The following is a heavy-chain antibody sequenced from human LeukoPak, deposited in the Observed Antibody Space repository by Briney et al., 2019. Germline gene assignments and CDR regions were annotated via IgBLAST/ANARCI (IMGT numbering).Heavy chain of an antibody. CDR1: GGSFSGYY. V-gene: IGHV4-34*01. D-gene: IGHD4-23*01. J-gene: IGHJ6*03. CDR2: INRSGST. CDR3: ARLRSTVVTPGGYYYYYYMDV. Sequence: SETLSLTCAVYGGSFSGYYWSWIRQPPGKGLEWIGEINRSGSTNYNPSLKSRVTISVDTSKNQFSLKLSSVTAADTAVYYCARLRSTVVTPGGYYYYYYMDVWGKGTTVTVSS.